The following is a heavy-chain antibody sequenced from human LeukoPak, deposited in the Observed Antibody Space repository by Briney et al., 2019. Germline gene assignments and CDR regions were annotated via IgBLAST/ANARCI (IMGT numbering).Heavy chain of an antibody. CDR3: ARDVFRVHDTSHSYFRDFDY. D-gene: IGHD3-22*01. Sequence: PSETLSLTCTVSGDSINSDSYYWGWIRQPPGKGLEWIGNIYYSGSSFYNPSLKSRVTMSIDTSKNHFSLKLSSVTAADTAVYYCARDVFRVHDTSHSYFRDFDYWGQGTLVSVSS. CDR1: GDSINSDSYY. J-gene: IGHJ4*02. CDR2: IYYSGSS. V-gene: IGHV4-39*07.